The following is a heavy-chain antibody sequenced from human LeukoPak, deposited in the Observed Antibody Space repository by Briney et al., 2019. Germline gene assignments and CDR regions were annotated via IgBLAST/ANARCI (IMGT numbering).Heavy chain of an antibody. J-gene: IGHJ6*02. CDR2: MNPNSGNT. V-gene: IGHV1-8*01. CDR3: ARGRYDSSGYYYYYGMNV. Sequence: ASVKVSCTASGYTFTSYDINWVRQATGQGLEWMGWMNPNSGNTGYAQKFQGRVTMTRNTSISTAYMELSSLRSEDTAVYYCARGRYDSSGYYYYYGMNVWGQGTTVTVSS. CDR1: GYTFTSYD. D-gene: IGHD3-22*01.